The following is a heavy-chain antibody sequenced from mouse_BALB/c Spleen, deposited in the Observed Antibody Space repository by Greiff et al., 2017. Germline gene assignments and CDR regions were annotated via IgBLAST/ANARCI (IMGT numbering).Heavy chain of an antibody. CDR3: GREGYDGYLDY. CDR1: GFNIKDTY. V-gene: IGHV14-3*02. D-gene: IGHD2-3*01. CDR2: IDPANGKT. Sequence: EVQLQQSGAELVKPGASVKLSCPASGFNIKDTYMHWVKQRPEQGLEWIGRIDPANGKTKYDPKFQGKATITADTSSNTAYLHLSSLTSEATAVYYCGREGYDGYLDYWGQGTTLTVSS. J-gene: IGHJ2*01.